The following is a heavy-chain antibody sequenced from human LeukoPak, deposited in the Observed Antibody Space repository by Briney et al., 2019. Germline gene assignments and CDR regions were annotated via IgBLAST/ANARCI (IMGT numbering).Heavy chain of an antibody. CDR1: GYTFTSSG. CDR3: ATMVRGVISRRLYYYYYMDV. J-gene: IGHJ6*03. D-gene: IGHD3-10*01. Sequence: ASVKVSCTASGYTFTSSGISWVRQAPGKGLEWMGGFDPEDGETIYAQKFQGRVTMTEDTSTDTAYMELSSLRSEDTAVYYCATMVRGVISRRLYYYYYMDVWGKGTTVTISS. V-gene: IGHV1-24*01. CDR2: FDPEDGET.